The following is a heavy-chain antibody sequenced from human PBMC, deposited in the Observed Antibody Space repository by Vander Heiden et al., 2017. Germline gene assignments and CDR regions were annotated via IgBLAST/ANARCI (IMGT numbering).Heavy chain of an antibody. Sequence: EVQLVVSGGGLVQPGRSLRLSCAASGFTLGAYAMHWVRQAPGKGLEWVSSISWNSAYIDYADSVRGRFTISRDNAKNSLYLQMNSLRAEDTALYYCAKSFRLEAVTGRLGFDYWAQGTLVTVSS. CDR3: AKSFRLEAVTGRLGFDY. CDR1: GFTLGAYA. CDR2: ISWNSAYI. J-gene: IGHJ4*02. V-gene: IGHV3-9*01. D-gene: IGHD6-19*01.